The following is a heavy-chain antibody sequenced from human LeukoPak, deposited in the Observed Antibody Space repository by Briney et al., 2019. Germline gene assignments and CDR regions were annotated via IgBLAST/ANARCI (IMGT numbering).Heavy chain of an antibody. CDR1: GYTFGIFG. V-gene: IGHV1-18*01. CDR2: ISAYNGNT. CDR3: ARDSGKVRRYFQH. D-gene: IGHD1-14*01. Sequence: ASVKVSCKASGYTFGIFGINWVRQAPGQGLEYMGWISAYNGNTNYAQKFQGRVTMTTDTSTSTAYMELRSLRSDDSAVYYCARDSGKVRRYFQHWGQGTLVTVSS. J-gene: IGHJ1*01.